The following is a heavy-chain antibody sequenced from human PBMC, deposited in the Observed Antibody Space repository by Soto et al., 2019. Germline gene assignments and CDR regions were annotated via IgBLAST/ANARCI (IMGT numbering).Heavy chain of an antibody. CDR2: IIPIFGTA. Sequence: QVQLVQSGAEVKKPGSSVKVSCKASGGTFSSYAISWVRQAPGQGLEWMGGIIPIFGTANYAQKFQGRVTITADKSTSTAYRERSSLRSEDTAVYYCARDPRSAGRSRAAALNNWFDPWGQGTLVTVAS. CDR3: ARDPRSAGRSRAAALNNWFDP. CDR1: GGTFSSYA. J-gene: IGHJ5*02. V-gene: IGHV1-69*06. D-gene: IGHD6-13*01.